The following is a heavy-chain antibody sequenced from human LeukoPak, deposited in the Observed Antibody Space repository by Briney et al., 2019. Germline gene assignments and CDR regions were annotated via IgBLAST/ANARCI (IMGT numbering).Heavy chain of an antibody. D-gene: IGHD3-10*01. CDR1: GGTYSSYG. CDR3: ARATMVRGVIVLSAFDI. CDR2: IIPIFGTA. J-gene: IGHJ3*02. V-gene: IGHV1-69*05. Sequence: SVKVSCKASGGTYSSYGISWVRQAPGQGLEWMGGIIPIFGTANYAQKFQGRVTITTDESTSTAYMELSSLRSEDTAVYCCARATMVRGVIVLSAFDIWGQGTMVTVSS.